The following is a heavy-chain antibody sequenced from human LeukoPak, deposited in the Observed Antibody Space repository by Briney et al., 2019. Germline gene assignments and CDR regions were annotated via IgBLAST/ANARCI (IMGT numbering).Heavy chain of an antibody. CDR3: ARDYYGSGWYGDY. Sequence: GGSLRLSCAASGFTFGIYWMSWVRQAPGKGLEWVANIKQDGSEKFYVDSVRGRFTLSRDNAKNSLFLQMNSLRAEDTAVYYRARDYYGSGWYGDYWGQGTLVTVSS. J-gene: IGHJ4*02. V-gene: IGHV3-7*04. CDR2: IKQDGSEK. D-gene: IGHD6-19*01. CDR1: GFTFGIYW.